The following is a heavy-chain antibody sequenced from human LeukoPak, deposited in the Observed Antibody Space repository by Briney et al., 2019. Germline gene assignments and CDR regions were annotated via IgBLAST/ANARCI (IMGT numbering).Heavy chain of an antibody. J-gene: IGHJ4*02. CDR1: GGSISSYY. V-gene: IGHV4-59*01. CDR3: ARGDELLLVY. CDR2: IYYSGST. D-gene: IGHD2-15*01. Sequence: SETLSLTCTVSGGSISSYYWSWIRQPPGKGLEWIGYIYYSGSTNYNPSLKSRVTISVDTPKNQFSLKLSSVTAADTAVYYCARGDELLLVYWGQGTLVTVSS.